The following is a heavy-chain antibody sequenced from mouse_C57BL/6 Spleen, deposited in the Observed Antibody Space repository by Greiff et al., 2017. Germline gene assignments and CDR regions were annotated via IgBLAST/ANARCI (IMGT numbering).Heavy chain of an antibody. V-gene: IGHV5-17*01. CDR1: GFTFSDYG. CDR3: ASYAMDY. CDR2: ISSGSSTI. J-gene: IGHJ4*01. Sequence: EVMLVESGGGLVKPGGSLKLSCAASGFTFSDYGMHWVRQAPEKGLEWVAYISSGSSTIYYADTVKGRFTISKDNAKNTLFLQMTSLRSEDTAMYYCASYAMDYWGQGTSVTVSS.